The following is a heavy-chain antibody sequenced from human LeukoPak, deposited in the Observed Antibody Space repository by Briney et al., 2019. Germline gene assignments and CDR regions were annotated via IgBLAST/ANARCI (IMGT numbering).Heavy chain of an antibody. D-gene: IGHD3-10*01. CDR1: GFMFSSNW. CDR3: ARQLGGSGSY. J-gene: IGHJ4*02. CDR2: IKEDGTET. V-gene: IGHV3-7*01. Sequence: GGSLRLSCAASGFMFSSNWMSWVRLAPGKGLEWVANIKEDGTETYYVDSVKGRFTISRDNTKNSVYLQMNSLRAEDTAVYYCARQLGGSGSYWGQGTLVTVSS.